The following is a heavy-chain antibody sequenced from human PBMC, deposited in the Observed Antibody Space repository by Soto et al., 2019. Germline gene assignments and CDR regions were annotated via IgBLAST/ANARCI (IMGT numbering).Heavy chain of an antibody. Sequence: QVQLVQSGAEVKKPGASVKVSCKASGYTFTSYGISWVRQAPGQGLEWMGWISAYNGNTNYAQKLQGRVTMTTDTSTSTAYMERRSLRSDGTAVYYCARYDAVGAYGGKGVAFDIWGQGTMVTVAS. CDR1: GYTFTSYG. J-gene: IGHJ3*02. CDR2: ISAYNGNT. V-gene: IGHV1-18*01. D-gene: IGHD4-17*01. CDR3: ARYDAVGAYGGKGVAFDI.